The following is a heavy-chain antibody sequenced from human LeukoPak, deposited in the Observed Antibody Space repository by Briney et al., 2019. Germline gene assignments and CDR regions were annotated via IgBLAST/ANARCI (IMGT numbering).Heavy chain of an antibody. CDR2: IYTSGST. CDR1: GGSISSGSYY. J-gene: IGHJ4*02. D-gene: IGHD6-19*01. V-gene: IGHV4-61*02. Sequence: SETLSLTCTVSGGSISSGSYYWSWIRQPAGKGLEWIGRIYTSGSTNYNPSLKSRVTISVDTSKNQFSLKLSSVTAADTAVYYCARSLSSGWFPFDYWGQGTLVTVSS. CDR3: ARSLSSGWFPFDY.